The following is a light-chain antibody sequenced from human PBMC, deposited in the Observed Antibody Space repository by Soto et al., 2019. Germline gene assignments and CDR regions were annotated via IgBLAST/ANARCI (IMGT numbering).Light chain of an antibody. CDR3: SSYASSSSFV. CDR1: SSDNGGYNY. Sequence: QSVLTQPVSVSGTPGQSITISCTGTSSDNGGYNYVSWYQQHPDIAPKLMIYDVTNRPSGVSNRFTGSKSGNTASLTFSGLHAEDEADYYCSSYASSSSFVFGTGTKVTVL. CDR2: DVT. J-gene: IGLJ1*01. V-gene: IGLV2-14*03.